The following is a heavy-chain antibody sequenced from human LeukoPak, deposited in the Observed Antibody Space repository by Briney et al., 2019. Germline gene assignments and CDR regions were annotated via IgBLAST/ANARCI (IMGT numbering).Heavy chain of an antibody. D-gene: IGHD4-17*01. J-gene: IGHJ6*02. V-gene: IGHV3-33*08. Sequence: GGSLRLSCAASGFIFSNYWMGWVRQAPGKGLEWVAVIWYDGSNKYYADSVKDRFTISRDNSKNTLYLQMNSLRAEDTAVYYCARVPDYGVPEYYYYGMDVWGQGTTVTVSS. CDR1: GFIFSNYW. CDR3: ARVPDYGVPEYYYYGMDV. CDR2: IWYDGSNK.